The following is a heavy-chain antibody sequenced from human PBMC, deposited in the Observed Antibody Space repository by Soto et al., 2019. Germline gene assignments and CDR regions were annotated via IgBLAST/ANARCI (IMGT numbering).Heavy chain of an antibody. J-gene: IGHJ5*02. CDR3: ARDRHLWFGELGYNWFDP. CDR2: ISGSGGST. D-gene: IGHD3-10*01. CDR1: GFTFSSYA. V-gene: IGHV3-23*01. Sequence: GGSLRLSCAASGFTFSSYAMSWVRQAPGKGLEWVSAISGSGGSTYYADSVKGRFTISRDNSKNTLYLQMNSLRAEDTAVYYCARDRHLWFGELGYNWFDPWGQGTLVTVSS.